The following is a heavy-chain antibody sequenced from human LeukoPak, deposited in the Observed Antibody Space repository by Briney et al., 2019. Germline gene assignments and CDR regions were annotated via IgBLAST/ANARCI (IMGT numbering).Heavy chain of an antibody. J-gene: IGHJ4*02. Sequence: GGSLRLSCAASGFTFSSYAMHWVRQAPGKGLEWVAVISYDGSNKYYADSVKGRFTISRDNSKNTLYLQMNSLRAEDTAVYYCARWGESDYWGQGTLVTVSS. CDR1: GFTFSSYA. V-gene: IGHV3-30-3*02. CDR3: ARWGESDY. CDR2: ISYDGSNK. D-gene: IGHD3-16*01.